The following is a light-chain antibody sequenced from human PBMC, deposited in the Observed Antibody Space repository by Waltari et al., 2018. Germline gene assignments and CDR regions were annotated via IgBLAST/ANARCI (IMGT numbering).Light chain of an antibody. CDR1: IFPKNF. J-gene: IGLJ2*01. V-gene: IGLV3-27*01. CDR2: NDS. CDR3: YSTANNSPVV. Sequence: SYELTQPSSVSVSPGQTARITCSGDIFPKNFARWFQQKPGQAPLLVIYNDSERPSGIPERFSGSSSGTTVTLTISGAQIEDEADYFCYSTANNSPVVFGGGTRLTVL.